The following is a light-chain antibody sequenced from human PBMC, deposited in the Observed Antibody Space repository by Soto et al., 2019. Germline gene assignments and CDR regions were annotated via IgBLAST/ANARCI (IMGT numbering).Light chain of an antibody. CDR1: HDVSRF. J-gene: IGKJ3*01. V-gene: IGKV1-9*01. CDR2: AAS. Sequence: DIQLTQSPSFLSASVGDRVTISCRASHDVSRFLAWYQQKPGKAPNLLIYAASTLQSGVPSRFSGSGSGTDFTLTISSLQPEDFATDYCQQLNSYVFTFGPGTKVDIK. CDR3: QQLNSYVFT.